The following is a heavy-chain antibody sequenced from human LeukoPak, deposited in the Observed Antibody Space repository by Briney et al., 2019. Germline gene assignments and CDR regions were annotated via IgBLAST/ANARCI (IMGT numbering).Heavy chain of an antibody. J-gene: IGHJ4*02. CDR1: GFTFSSYS. CDR3: ARDPLDY. V-gene: IGHV3-7*01. Sequence: GGSLRLSCAASGFTFSSYSMNWVRQAPGKGLEWVANIKQDGSEKYYVDSVKGRFTISRDNAKNSLYLQMNSLRAEGTAVYYCARDPLDYWGQGTLVTVSS. CDR2: IKQDGSEK.